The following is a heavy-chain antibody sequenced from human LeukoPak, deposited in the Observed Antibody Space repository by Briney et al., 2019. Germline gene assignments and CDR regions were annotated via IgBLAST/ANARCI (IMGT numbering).Heavy chain of an antibody. CDR2: IDTSGTKT. V-gene: IGHV3-74*03. CDR3: ARVRGGRDDCVDP. D-gene: IGHD1-26*01. J-gene: IGHJ5*02. Sequence: GGSLRLSCAASGFSFSDYWMHWVRQAPGKGLVWVSRIDTSGTKTTYADSVKGRFAISRDNARKILHLQMNTLTAADTGVYFCARVRGGRDDCVDPWGPGTLVTVSS. CDR1: GFSFSDYW.